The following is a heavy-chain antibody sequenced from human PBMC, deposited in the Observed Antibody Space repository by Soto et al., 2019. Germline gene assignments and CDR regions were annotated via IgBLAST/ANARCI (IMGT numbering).Heavy chain of an antibody. CDR1: GYTLTSYG. CDR2: ISAYNGNT. D-gene: IGHD6-19*01. CDR3: ARDALRIAVAPGDY. J-gene: IGHJ4*02. V-gene: IGHV1-18*01. Sequence: ASVKVSCKASGYTLTSYGISWVRHAPGQGLEWMGWISAYNGNTNYAQKLQGRVTMTTDTSTSTAYMELRSLRSDDTAVYYCARDALRIAVAPGDYWGQGTLVTVS.